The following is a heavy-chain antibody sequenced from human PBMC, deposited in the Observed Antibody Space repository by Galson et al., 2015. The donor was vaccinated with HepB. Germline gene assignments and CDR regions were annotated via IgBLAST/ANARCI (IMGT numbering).Heavy chain of an antibody. CDR3: ARLITMVRGVKTPGGFDP. D-gene: IGHD3-10*01. J-gene: IGHJ5*02. CDR1: GYTFTSYD. V-gene: IGHV1-8*01. Sequence: SVKVSCKASGYTFTSYDINWVRQATGQGLEWMGWMNPNSGNTGYAQKFQGRVTMTRNTSISTAYMELSSLRSEDTAVYYCARLITMVRGVKTPGGFDPWGRGTLVTVSS. CDR2: MNPNSGNT.